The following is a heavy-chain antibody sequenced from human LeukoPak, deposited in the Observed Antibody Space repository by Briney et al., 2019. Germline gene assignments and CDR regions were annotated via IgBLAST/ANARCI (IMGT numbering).Heavy chain of an antibody. CDR2: VKHDGSEK. V-gene: IGHV3-7*01. CDR1: GFTFSSYA. J-gene: IGHJ4*02. Sequence: GGSLRLSCAASGFTFSSYAMSWVRQAPGKGLEWVANVKHDGSEKNYVDSVKGRFTVSRDNAKNSVFLQMNSLRVEDTAMYYCARDRSFGSWGQGTLVTVSS. CDR3: ARDRSFGS.